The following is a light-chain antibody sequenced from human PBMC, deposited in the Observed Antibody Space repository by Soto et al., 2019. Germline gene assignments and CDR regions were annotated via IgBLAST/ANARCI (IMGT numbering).Light chain of an antibody. V-gene: IGLV1-40*01. CDR1: RSNIGAGHD. Sequence: QAVVTQPPSVSGAPGQRVTMTCTGSRSNIGAGHDVHWYQQLPGTAPKLLIYGNTNRPSGVPDRFSGSKSGTLASLAITGLQAEDEADYYCQSYDFSLSGYVFGTGTKLTVL. CDR3: QSYDFSLSGYV. CDR2: GNT. J-gene: IGLJ1*01.